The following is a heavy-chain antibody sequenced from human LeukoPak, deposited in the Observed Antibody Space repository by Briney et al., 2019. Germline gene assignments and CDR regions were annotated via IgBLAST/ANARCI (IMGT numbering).Heavy chain of an antibody. CDR3: ARRHYDILTGYYSLDY. D-gene: IGHD3-9*01. Sequence: GGSLRLSWAASGFTVSSYAMSWVRQAPGKGLEWVSAIRGSGGSTYYADSVKGRFPISRDNSKNTLYLQMNSLRAEDTAVYYCARRHYDILTGYYSLDYWGQGTLVTVSS. CDR2: IRGSGGST. CDR1: GFTVSSYA. J-gene: IGHJ4*02. V-gene: IGHV3-23*01.